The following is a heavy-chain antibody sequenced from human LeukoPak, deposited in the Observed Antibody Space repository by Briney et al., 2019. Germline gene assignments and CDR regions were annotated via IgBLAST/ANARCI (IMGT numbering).Heavy chain of an antibody. CDR1: GFTFSSCA. CDR3: AKDSDIVATMAYYFDY. Sequence: GGSLRLSCAASGFTFSSCAMSWVRQAPGKGLEWVSAISGSGGSTYYADSVKGRFTISRDNSKNTLYLQMNSLRAEDTAVYYCAKDSDIVATMAYYFDYWGQGTLVTVSS. J-gene: IGHJ4*02. D-gene: IGHD5-12*01. V-gene: IGHV3-23*01. CDR2: ISGSGGST.